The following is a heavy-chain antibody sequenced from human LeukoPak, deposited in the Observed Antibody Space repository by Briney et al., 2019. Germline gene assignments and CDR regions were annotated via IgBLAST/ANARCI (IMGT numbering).Heavy chain of an antibody. CDR2: ISSSGSTI. D-gene: IGHD3-10*01. V-gene: IGHV3-48*03. J-gene: IGHJ5*02. CDR1: GFTFSSYE. Sequence: GGSLRLSCAASGFTFSSYEMNWVRQAPGKGLEWVSYISSSGSTIYYADSVKGRFTISRDNAKNSLYLQMNSLRAEDTAVYYCAKDHGSGSCPNWFDPWGQGTLVTVSS. CDR3: AKDHGSGSCPNWFDP.